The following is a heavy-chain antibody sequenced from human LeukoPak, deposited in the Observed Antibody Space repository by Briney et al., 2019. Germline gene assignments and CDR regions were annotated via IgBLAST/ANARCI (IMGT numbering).Heavy chain of an antibody. CDR2: INQGGTKT. CDR1: GFTFNEYW. CDR3: AAVDSTSSGYFQH. J-gene: IGHJ1*01. D-gene: IGHD6-6*01. Sequence: SGGSLRLSCAASGFTFNEYWMSWVRQAPGKGLEWVANINQGGTKTYYVDSVRGRFTISRDNTQNSLYLQMNSLRAEDTAVYYCAAVDSTSSGYFQHWGQDTLVTVSS. V-gene: IGHV3-7*01.